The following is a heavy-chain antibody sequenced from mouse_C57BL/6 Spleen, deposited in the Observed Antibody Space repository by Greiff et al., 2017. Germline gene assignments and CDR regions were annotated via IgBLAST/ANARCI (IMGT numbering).Heavy chain of an antibody. CDR2: ISYDGSN. V-gene: IGHV3-6*01. CDR1: GYSITSGYY. Sequence: EVKLVESGPGLVKPSQSLSLTCSVTGYSITSGYYWNWIRQFPGNQLEWMGYISYDGSNNYNPYLKNRTSITRDTSKNQFFLKLNSVTTETAASYCCGRDLGPRYFHYRGQGTTLPVFS. J-gene: IGHJ2*01. D-gene: IGHD4-1*01. CDR3: GRDLGPRYFHY.